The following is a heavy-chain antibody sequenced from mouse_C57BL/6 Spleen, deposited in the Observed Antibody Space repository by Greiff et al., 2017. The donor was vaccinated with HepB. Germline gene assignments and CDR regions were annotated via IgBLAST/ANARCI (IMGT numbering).Heavy chain of an antibody. CDR3: ASHDDYYFDY. J-gene: IGHJ2*01. D-gene: IGHD2-12*01. Sequence: QVHVKQSGAELARPGASVKMSCKASGYTFTSYTMHWVKQRPGQGLEWIGYINPSSGYTKYNQKFKDKATLTADKSSSTAYMQLSSLTSEDSAVYYCASHDDYYFDYWGQGTTLTVSS. V-gene: IGHV1-4*01. CDR2: INPSSGYT. CDR1: GYTFTSYT.